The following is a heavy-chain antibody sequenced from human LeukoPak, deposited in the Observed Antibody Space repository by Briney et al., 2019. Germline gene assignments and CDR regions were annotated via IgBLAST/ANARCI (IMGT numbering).Heavy chain of an antibody. D-gene: IGHD5-18*01. Sequence: PSETLSLTCTVSGGSISSSSYYWGWIRQPPGKGLEWIGSIYYSGSTYYNPSLKSRVTISVDTSKNQFSLKLSSVTAADTAVYYCARARYSYALFDYWGQGTPVTVSS. CDR1: GGSISSSSYY. CDR2: IYYSGST. J-gene: IGHJ4*02. CDR3: ARARYSYALFDY. V-gene: IGHV4-39*07.